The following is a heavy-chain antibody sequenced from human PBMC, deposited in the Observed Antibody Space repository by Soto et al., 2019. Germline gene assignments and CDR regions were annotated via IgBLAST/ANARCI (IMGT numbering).Heavy chain of an antibody. CDR3: ARAYYGSGRIPDFYFGMDV. V-gene: IGHV1-69*13. J-gene: IGHJ6*02. CDR1: GGTFSSNA. CDR2: IIPIFDTT. D-gene: IGHD3-10*01. Sequence: SVKVSCKASGGTFSSNAISWVRQAPGQGLEWMGGIIPIFDTTNYAQKFQGRVTITADESTSTAYMELSSLRSDDSAVYYCARAYYGSGRIPDFYFGMDVWGQGTTVTVSS.